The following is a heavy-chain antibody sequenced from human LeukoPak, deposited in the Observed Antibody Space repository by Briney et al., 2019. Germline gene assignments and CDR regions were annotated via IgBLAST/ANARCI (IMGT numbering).Heavy chain of an antibody. J-gene: IGHJ4*02. Sequence: PGGSLRLSCAASGFTVSSNYMSWVRQAPGKGLEWVSVIYSGGSTYYADSVKGRSTISRDNSKNTLYLQMNSLRAEDTAVYYCARDSDYGELGYWGQGTLVTVSS. CDR2: IYSGGST. V-gene: IGHV3-66*01. CDR3: ARDSDYGELGY. D-gene: IGHD4-17*01. CDR1: GFTVSSNY.